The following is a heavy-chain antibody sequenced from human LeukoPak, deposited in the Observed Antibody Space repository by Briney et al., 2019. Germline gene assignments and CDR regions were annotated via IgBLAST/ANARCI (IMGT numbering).Heavy chain of an antibody. Sequence: SETLSLTCTVSGGSISSYYWSWIRQPAGKGLEWIGRIYTSGSTNYNPSLKSRVTMSVDTSKNQFSLKLSSVTAADTAVYNCARQASSSGLYIVYFDYWGQGTLVTVSS. V-gene: IGHV4-4*07. CDR2: IYTSGST. CDR3: ARQASSSGLYIVYFDY. D-gene: IGHD6-19*01. CDR1: GGSISSYY. J-gene: IGHJ4*02.